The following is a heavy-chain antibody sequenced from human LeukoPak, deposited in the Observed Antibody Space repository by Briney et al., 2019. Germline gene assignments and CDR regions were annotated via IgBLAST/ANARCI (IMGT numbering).Heavy chain of an antibody. Sequence: GGSLRLSCAASGFTFSNYALNWVRQAPGKALEWVSAISGDGGSKGRFTISRDNSKNSLYLQMNSLGAEDMAVYYCAKGAEFCTTTCPVDYYYFYYYYMDVWGKGTTVTVSS. J-gene: IGHJ6*03. CDR1: GFTFSNYA. CDR3: AKGAEFCTTTCPVDYYYFYYYYMDV. V-gene: IGHV3-23*01. D-gene: IGHD2-2*01. CDR2: ISGDGGS.